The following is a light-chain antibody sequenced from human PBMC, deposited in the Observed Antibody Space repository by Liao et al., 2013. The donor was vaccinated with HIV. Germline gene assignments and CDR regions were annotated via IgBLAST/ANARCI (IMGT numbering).Light chain of an antibody. V-gene: IGLV3-1*01. CDR3: QVWDINSDQDVV. CDR1: KLGDKY. Sequence: SYELTQPPSVSVSPGQTASITCSGDKLGDKYACWYQQKPGQSPVVVIYQDSKRPSGIPERFSGSNSGDTATLTINRVEAGDEADYYCQVWDINSDQDVVFGGGTELTVL. CDR2: QDS. J-gene: IGLJ2*01.